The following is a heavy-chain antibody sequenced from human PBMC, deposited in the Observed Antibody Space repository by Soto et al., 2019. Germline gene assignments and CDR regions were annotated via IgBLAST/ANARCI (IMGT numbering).Heavy chain of an antibody. V-gene: IGHV4-4*02. D-gene: IGHD6-13*01. CDR2: IYHSGST. CDR1: GGSISSSNW. Sequence: TSETLSLTCAVSGGSISSSNWWSWVRQPPGKGLEWIGEIYHSGSTNYNPSLKSRVTISVDKSKNQFSLKLSSVTAADTAVYHCARVYSHPSYSSSWQKFDYWGQGTLVTVSS. CDR3: ARVYSHPSYSSSWQKFDY. J-gene: IGHJ4*02.